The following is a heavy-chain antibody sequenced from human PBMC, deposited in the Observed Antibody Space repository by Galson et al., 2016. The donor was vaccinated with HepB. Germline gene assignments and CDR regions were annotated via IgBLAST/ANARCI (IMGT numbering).Heavy chain of an antibody. J-gene: IGHJ5*01. CDR1: GASISTSAHY. D-gene: IGHD6-19*01. V-gene: IGHV4-39*01. CDR3: VRHPEWLGGFDS. Sequence: SETLSLTCSVFGASISTSAHYWGWIRQPPGKGLEWVGSMYYSGSTYYNPSLKSRLTISIDTSKNQFSLELTSVTAADTAVYYCVRHPEWLGGFDSWGQGSLVTVSS. CDR2: MYYSGST.